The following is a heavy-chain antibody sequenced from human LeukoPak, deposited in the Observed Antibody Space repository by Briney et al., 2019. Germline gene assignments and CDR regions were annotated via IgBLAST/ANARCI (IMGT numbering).Heavy chain of an antibody. V-gene: IGHV3-30-3*02. Sequence: GGSLRLSCAASGFTFSTYPMHWVRQAPGKGLEWVAVMSFDGDSEYYSDSVRGRFTVSRDNSKNTLYLQMNSLRAEDTAVYYCAKNRRDVALLFAFDIWGQGTMVTVSS. D-gene: IGHD2-15*01. CDR2: MSFDGDSE. J-gene: IGHJ3*02. CDR1: GFTFSTYP. CDR3: AKNRRDVALLFAFDI.